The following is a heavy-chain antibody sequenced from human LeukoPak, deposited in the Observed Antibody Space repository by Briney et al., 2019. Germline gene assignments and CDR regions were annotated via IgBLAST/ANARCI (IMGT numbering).Heavy chain of an antibody. V-gene: IGHV4-34*01. J-gene: IGHJ3*02. CDR1: GGSFSGYY. CDR3: ARRAAFDI. Sequence: KPSETLPLTCAVYGGSFSGYYWSWIRQPPGKGLEWIGEINHSGSTNYNPSLKSRVTISVDTSKNQFSLKLSSVTAADTAVYYCARRAAFDIWGQGTMVTVSS. CDR2: INHSGST.